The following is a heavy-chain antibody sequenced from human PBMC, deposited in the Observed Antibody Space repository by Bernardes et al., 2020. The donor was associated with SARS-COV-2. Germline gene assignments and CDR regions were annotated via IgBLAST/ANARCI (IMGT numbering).Heavy chain of an antibody. Sequence: SETLSLTCTVSGDSMSSRRYYWGWIRQPPGKGLEWIGSISYSGSTNYNPSLKSRVTISVDTSKQQFSLKLSSVTAADTAVYFCARPIDSWPTVVVVSAPPGAPFYFESWGQGALVTVSS. CDR1: GDSMSSRRYY. D-gene: IGHD2-21*02. V-gene: IGHV4-39*01. CDR3: ARPIDSWPTVVVVSAPPGAPFYFES. CDR2: ISYSGST. J-gene: IGHJ4*02.